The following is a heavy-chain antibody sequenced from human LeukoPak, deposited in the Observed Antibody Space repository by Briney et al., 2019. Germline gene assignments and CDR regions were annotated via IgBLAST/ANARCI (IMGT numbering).Heavy chain of an antibody. J-gene: IGHJ4*02. D-gene: IGHD3-10*01. CDR2: IIPIFGTA. CDR1: GGTFGSYA. CDR3: ARDNLRGSRLWFGELPDY. V-gene: IGHV1-69*05. Sequence: GASVKVSCKASGGTFGSYAISWVRQAPGQGLEWMGGIIPIFGTANYAQKFQGRVTMTRDMSTSTVYMELSSLRSEDTAVYYCARDNLRGSRLWFGELPDYWGQGTLVTVSS.